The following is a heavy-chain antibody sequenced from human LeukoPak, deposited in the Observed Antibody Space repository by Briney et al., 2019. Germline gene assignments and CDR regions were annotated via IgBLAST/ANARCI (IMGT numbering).Heavy chain of an antibody. V-gene: IGHV4-59*01. Sequence: PSETLSLTCTVSGGSISSYYWSWIRQPPGKGLEWIGYIYYSGSTNYNPSLKSQVTISVDTSKNQFSLKLSSVTAADTAVYYCARVRNDHDAFDIWGQGTMVTVSS. CDR2: IYYSGST. J-gene: IGHJ3*02. CDR3: ARVRNDHDAFDI. CDR1: GGSISSYY. D-gene: IGHD1-1*01.